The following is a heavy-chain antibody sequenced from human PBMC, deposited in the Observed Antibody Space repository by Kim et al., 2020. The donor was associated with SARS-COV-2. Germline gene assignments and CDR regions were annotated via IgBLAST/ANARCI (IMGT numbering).Heavy chain of an antibody. CDR1: GFTFDTYA. CDR2: ISGGAINK. V-gene: IGHV3-23*01. Sequence: GGSLRLSCVASGFTFDTYAMSWVRQAPGKGLEWVSVISGGAINKFYADSVRGRFTISRDNSKNMLYLQMNSLRDEDTALYYCAKMVIMDGYNYFYYYAMDVGGQGTTVTVSS. D-gene: IGHD2-21*01. J-gene: IGHJ6*02. CDR3: AKMVIMDGYNYFYYYAMDV.